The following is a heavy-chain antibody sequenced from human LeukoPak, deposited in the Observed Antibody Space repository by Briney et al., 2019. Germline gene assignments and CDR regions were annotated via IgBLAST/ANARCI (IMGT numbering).Heavy chain of an antibody. Sequence: SCKASGYTFTSYYMHWVRQAPGQGLEWVGRIKSKTDGGTTDYAAPVKGRFTISRDDSKNTLYLQMNSLKTEDTAVYYCTTEVYSSGFGGQGTLVTVSS. CDR3: TTEVYSSGF. CDR2: IKSKTDGGTT. J-gene: IGHJ4*02. V-gene: IGHV3-15*07. CDR1: GYTFTSYY. D-gene: IGHD6-19*01.